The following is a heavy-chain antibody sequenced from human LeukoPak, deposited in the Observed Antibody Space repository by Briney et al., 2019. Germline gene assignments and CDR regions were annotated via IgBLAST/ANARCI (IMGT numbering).Heavy chain of an antibody. D-gene: IGHD4-17*01. J-gene: IGHJ4*02. CDR3: ARGENDYGDYFDY. CDR1: GFTFSSSG. V-gene: IGHV3-33*01. Sequence: PLRSLRLSCAASGFTFSSSGMRWVRQAPGKGLEWVAVIWYDGSNKCYADSVKGRFTNSRDNSKNTLYPQMNSLRAEDTAVYYCARGENDYGDYFDYWGQGTLVTVSS. CDR2: IWYDGSNK.